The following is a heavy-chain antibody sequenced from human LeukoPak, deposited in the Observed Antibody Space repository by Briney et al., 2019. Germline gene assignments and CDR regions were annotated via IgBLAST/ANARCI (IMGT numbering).Heavy chain of an antibody. CDR2: IFPSGGEV. Sequence: GGSLRLSCAASGFTFSSLAMIWVRQPPGKGLEWVSSIFPSGGEVHYADSVRGRFTISRDNSKSTLSLQMNSLRAEDTAIYYCATYRQVLLPFESWGQGTLVTVSS. J-gene: IGHJ4*02. D-gene: IGHD2-8*02. V-gene: IGHV3-23*01. CDR3: ATYRQVLLPFES. CDR1: GFTFSSLA.